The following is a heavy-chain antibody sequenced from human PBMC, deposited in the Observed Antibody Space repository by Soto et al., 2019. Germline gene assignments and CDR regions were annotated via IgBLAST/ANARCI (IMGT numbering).Heavy chain of an antibody. CDR2: IWYDGSNK. CDR3: AREGLVLGVITNYYYYGMDV. D-gene: IGHD3-10*01. V-gene: IGHV3-33*01. CDR1: GFTFSSYG. Sequence: QVQLVESGGGVVQPGRSLRLSCAASGFTFSSYGMHWVRQAPGKGLEWVAVIWYDGSNKYYADSVKGRFTISRDNSKNTLYLQMNSLRAEDTAVYYCAREGLVLGVITNYYYYGMDVWGQGTTVTVSS. J-gene: IGHJ6*02.